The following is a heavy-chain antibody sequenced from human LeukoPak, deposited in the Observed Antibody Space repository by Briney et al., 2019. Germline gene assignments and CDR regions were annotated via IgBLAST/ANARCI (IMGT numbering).Heavy chain of an antibody. V-gene: IGHV3-21*01. D-gene: IGHD2-15*01. Sequence: PGGSLRLSCAASGFTFSSLWMTWVRQAPGKGLEWVSSIGPVSSNIWIADSLKGRFTISRDNPKNSLYLQMNSLRAEDTAVYYCVRDVSRRIGMDVWGQGTTVTVSS. J-gene: IGHJ6*02. CDR3: VRDVSRRIGMDV. CDR1: GFTFSSLW. CDR2: IGPVSSNI.